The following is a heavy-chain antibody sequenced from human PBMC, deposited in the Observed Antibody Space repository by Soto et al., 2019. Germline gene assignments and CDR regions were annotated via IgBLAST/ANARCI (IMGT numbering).Heavy chain of an antibody. J-gene: IGHJ6*02. CDR3: ASKIAARPGGFYYYYGMDV. CDR2: IYYSGST. CDR1: GGSISSSSYY. V-gene: IGHV4-39*01. Sequence: SETLSLTCTVSGGSISSSSYYWGWIRQPPGKGLEWIGSIYYSGSTYYNPSLKSRVTISVDTSKNQFSLKLSSVTAADTAVYYCASKIAARPGGFYYYYGMDVWGQGTTVTVSS. D-gene: IGHD6-6*01.